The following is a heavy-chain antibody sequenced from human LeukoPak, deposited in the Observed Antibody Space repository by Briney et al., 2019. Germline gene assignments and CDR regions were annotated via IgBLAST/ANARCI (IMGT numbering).Heavy chain of an antibody. D-gene: IGHD1-20*01. Sequence: GGSLRLSCAASGFTFSSYWMSWVRQAPGKGLEWVANIKQDGSEKYYVDSVKGRFTISRDNAKNSLYLQMNSLRAEDTAVYYCARDNWTDVNWFDPWGQGTLVTVSS. CDR2: IKQDGSEK. J-gene: IGHJ5*02. CDR3: ARDNWTDVNWFDP. V-gene: IGHV3-7*03. CDR1: GFTFSSYW.